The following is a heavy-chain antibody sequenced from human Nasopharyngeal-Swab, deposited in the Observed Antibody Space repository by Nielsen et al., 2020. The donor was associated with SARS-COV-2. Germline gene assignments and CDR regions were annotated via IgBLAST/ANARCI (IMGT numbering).Heavy chain of an antibody. CDR3: TRVDVHDAFEM. D-gene: IGHD3-16*01. Sequence: GESLKISCAASGFTLSNYWIHWVRQTPGKGLLWVSRINTDASRTSYADSVKGRFTISRDNAKNTVYLQMNSLRGEDTAVYYCTRVDVHDAFEMGGQGTMVTVSS. J-gene: IGHJ3*02. CDR1: GFTLSNYW. V-gene: IGHV3-74*01. CDR2: INTDASRT.